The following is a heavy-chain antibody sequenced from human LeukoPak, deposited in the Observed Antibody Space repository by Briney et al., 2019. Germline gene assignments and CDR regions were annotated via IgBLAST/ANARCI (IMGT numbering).Heavy chain of an antibody. CDR1: GFSFTNSW. Sequence: GGSLRLSCAASGFSFTNSWMSWVRQTPEKALEWVANMNPDENEKYYADSVKGRFTISRDNAKNTLYLQMNSLRAEDTAVYYCGEDPKRGYSYGRKYYNMDVWGKGTTVTVSS. D-gene: IGHD5-18*01. CDR2: MNPDENEK. CDR3: GEDPKRGYSYGRKYYNMDV. J-gene: IGHJ6*03. V-gene: IGHV3-7*01.